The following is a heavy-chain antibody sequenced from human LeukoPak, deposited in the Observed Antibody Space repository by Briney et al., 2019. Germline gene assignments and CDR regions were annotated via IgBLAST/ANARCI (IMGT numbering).Heavy chain of an antibody. Sequence: GGSLRLSCAASGFTFSSYAMSWVRQAPGKGLEWVSAISGSGGSTYYADSVKGRFTISRDNPKNTLYLQMNSLRAEDTAVYYCAKDLESEMVRGVIYSYYFDYWGQGTLVTVSS. V-gene: IGHV3-23*01. CDR1: GFTFSSYA. CDR2: ISGSGGST. CDR3: AKDLESEMVRGVIYSYYFDY. J-gene: IGHJ4*02. D-gene: IGHD3-10*01.